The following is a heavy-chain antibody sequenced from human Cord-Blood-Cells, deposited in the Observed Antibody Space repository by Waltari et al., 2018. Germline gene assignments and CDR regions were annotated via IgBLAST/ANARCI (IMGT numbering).Heavy chain of an antibody. J-gene: IGHJ4*02. CDR2: ISSSSSYT. V-gene: IGHV3-11*05. Sequence: QVQLVESGGGLVKPGGSLRLSCAASGFTFSDYYMSWIRQAPGKGLEWVSYISSSSSYTNYADSVKGRFTISRDNAKKSLYLQMNSLRAEDTAVYYCARDSRIAVAGKGDWGIDYWGQGTLVTVSS. CDR3: ARDSRIAVAGKGDWGIDY. D-gene: IGHD6-19*01. CDR1: GFTFSDYY.